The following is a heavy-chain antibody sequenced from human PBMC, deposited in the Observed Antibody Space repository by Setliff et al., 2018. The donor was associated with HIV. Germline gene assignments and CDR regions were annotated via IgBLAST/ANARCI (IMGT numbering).Heavy chain of an antibody. Sequence: PSETLSLTCAVSGNYIGSGYYWGWIRQPPGKGLEWIASIYYTGNIYYNPSLKSRVTISMDTSKNQFSLKLKSVTAADTAVYSCVRHLSEMAMVDHWGQGTLVTVSS. CDR1: GNYIGSGYY. V-gene: IGHV4-38-2*01. J-gene: IGHJ4*02. CDR2: IYYTGNI. CDR3: VRHLSEMAMVDH.